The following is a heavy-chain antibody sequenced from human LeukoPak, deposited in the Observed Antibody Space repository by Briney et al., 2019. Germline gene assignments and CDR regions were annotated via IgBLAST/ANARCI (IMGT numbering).Heavy chain of an antibody. D-gene: IGHD3-22*01. CDR1: GGSISSSSYY. CDR3: AGGYYYDSSGYYRPADDAFDI. CDR2: IYYSGST. J-gene: IGHJ3*02. V-gene: IGHV4-39*07. Sequence: KSSETLSLTCTVSGGSISSSSYYWGWIRQPPGKGLEWIGSIYYSGSTYYNPSLKSRATISVDTSKNQFSLKLSSVTAADTAVYYCAGGYYYDSSGYYRPADDAFDIWGQGTMVTVSS.